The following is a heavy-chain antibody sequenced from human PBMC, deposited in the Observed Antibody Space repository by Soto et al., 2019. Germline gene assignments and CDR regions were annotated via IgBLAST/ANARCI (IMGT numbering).Heavy chain of an antibody. CDR3: ARLGESQTFV. D-gene: IGHD2-21*01. Sequence: QVQLQESGPRLVKPSETLSVTCNVSGGSINSYYWSWIRQSPGKGLEWIGYVYYTGDTNYNPSLKHRVTLSVDPSNGQFLMKLNSVDAVDTAVYFCARLGESQTFVWGQGTMVTVSS. J-gene: IGHJ3*01. CDR1: GGSINSYY. V-gene: IGHV4-59*12. CDR2: VYYTGDT.